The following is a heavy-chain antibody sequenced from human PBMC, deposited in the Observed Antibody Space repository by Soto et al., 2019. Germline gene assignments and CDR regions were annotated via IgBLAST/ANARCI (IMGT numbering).Heavy chain of an antibody. V-gene: IGHV3-30*18. J-gene: IGHJ6*02. CDR1: GFTFSSYG. Sequence: PGGSLRLSCAASGFTFSSYGMHWVRQAPGKGLEWVAVISYDGSNKYYEDSVKGRFTISRDNSKNTLYLQMNSLRAEDTAVYYCAKVHCSSTSCYPNYYYYYGMDVWGQGTTVTVSS. CDR3: AKVHCSSTSCYPNYYYYYGMDV. D-gene: IGHD2-2*01. CDR2: ISYDGSNK.